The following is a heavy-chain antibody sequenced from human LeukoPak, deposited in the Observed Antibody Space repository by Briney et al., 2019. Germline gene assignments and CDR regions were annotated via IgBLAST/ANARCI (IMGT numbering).Heavy chain of an antibody. CDR3: AKGGKYDILTGFPRSRLLGDY. Sequence: ASVKVSCKASGYTFTSYAMHWVRQAPGQRLEWMGWINAGNGNTKYSQEFQGRVTITRDTSASTAYMELSSLRSEDMAVYYCAKGGKYDILTGFPRSRLLGDYWGQGTLVTVSS. D-gene: IGHD3-9*01. CDR1: GYTFTSYA. CDR2: INAGNGNT. J-gene: IGHJ4*02. V-gene: IGHV1-3*03.